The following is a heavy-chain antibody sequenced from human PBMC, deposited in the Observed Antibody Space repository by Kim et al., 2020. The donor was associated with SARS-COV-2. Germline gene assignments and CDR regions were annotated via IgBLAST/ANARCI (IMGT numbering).Heavy chain of an antibody. CDR3: ARGVGVGAIFDY. Sequence: SVKVSCKASGGTFSNYAISWVRQAPGQGLEWMGGIIPIFGTANNTQKFQGRVTITADESTSTAYMELSSLRSEDTAVYYCARGVGVGAIFDYWGQGTLVTVSS. J-gene: IGHJ4*02. V-gene: IGHV1-69*13. CDR1: GGTFSNYA. CDR2: IIPIFGTA. D-gene: IGHD1-26*01.